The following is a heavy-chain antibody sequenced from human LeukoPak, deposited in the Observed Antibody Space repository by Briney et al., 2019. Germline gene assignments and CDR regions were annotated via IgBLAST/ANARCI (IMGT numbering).Heavy chain of an antibody. J-gene: IGHJ4*02. D-gene: IGHD4-17*01. V-gene: IGHV3-53*01. CDR1: GFTVSSNY. Sequence: GGSLRLSCAASGFTVSSNYMNWVRQAPGKGLEWVSVIYSGGNTYYADSVKGRFTISRDNSKNTLYLQMNSLKAEDTAVYYCAREPGYGDYGVDYWGQGTLVTVSS. CDR2: IYSGGNT. CDR3: AREPGYGDYGVDY.